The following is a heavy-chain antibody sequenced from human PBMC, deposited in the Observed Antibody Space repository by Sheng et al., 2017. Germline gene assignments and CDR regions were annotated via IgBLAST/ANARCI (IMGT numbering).Heavy chain of an antibody. CDR1: GGTFSSYT. J-gene: IGHJ3*02. CDR2: IIPILGIA. Sequence: QVQLVQSGAEVKKPGSSVKVSCKASGGTFSSYTISWVRQAPGQGLEWMGRIIPILGIANYAQKFQGRVTITADKSTSTAYMELSSLRSEDTAVYYCAEGCTNGVCYNGDAFDIWGQGTMVTVSS. CDR3: AEGCTNGVCYNGDAFDI. V-gene: IGHV1-69*02. D-gene: IGHD2-8*01.